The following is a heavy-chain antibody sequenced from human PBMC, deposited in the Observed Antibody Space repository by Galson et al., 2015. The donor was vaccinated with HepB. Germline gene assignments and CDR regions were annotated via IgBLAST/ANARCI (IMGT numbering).Heavy chain of an antibody. V-gene: IGHV3-30-3*01. CDR3: ARVADESSGSLYYFDY. CDR1: GFTFSLYT. J-gene: IGHJ4*02. Sequence: SLRLSCAASGFTFSLYTMHWVRQAPGKGLEWVAVISYDGSNKYYVDSVKGQFTISRDNSKNTLYLQMNNLKAEDTAVYHCARVADESSGSLYYFDYWGQGTLVTVSS. D-gene: IGHD3-22*01. CDR2: ISYDGSNK.